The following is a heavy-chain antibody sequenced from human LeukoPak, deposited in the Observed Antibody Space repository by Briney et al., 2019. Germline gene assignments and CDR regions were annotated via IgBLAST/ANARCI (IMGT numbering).Heavy chain of an antibody. D-gene: IGHD3-22*01. CDR3: ARRSGVLDSRDSRYFFDY. CDR2: IYYTGST. J-gene: IGHJ4*02. Sequence: SETLSLTCVVSGGSITSHYWSWIRQPPGKGLEYIGYIYYTGSTDYNPSLKSRVTISLDTSKNQFSLSLSSVTAADTAVHYCARRSGVLDSRDSRYFFDYWGQGTLVTVSS. V-gene: IGHV4-59*11. CDR1: GGSITSHY.